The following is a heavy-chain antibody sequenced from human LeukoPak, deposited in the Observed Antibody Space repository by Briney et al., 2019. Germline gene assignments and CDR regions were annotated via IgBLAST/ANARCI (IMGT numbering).Heavy chain of an antibody. CDR2: IIPMFGTA. CDR1: GYTFTSYG. CDR3: AILGYYGSGSYY. D-gene: IGHD3-10*01. V-gene: IGHV1-69*05. Sequence: SVKVSCKASGYTFTSYGISWVRQAPGQGLEWMGGIIPMFGTAKYAQKFQGRVTITTDESTSTAYMELSSLRSEDTAVYYCAILGYYGSGSYYWGQGTLVTVSS. J-gene: IGHJ4*02.